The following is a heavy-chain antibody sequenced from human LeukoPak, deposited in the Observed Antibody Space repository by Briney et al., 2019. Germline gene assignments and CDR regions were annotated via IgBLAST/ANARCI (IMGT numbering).Heavy chain of an antibody. CDR3: ARDYCSSTSCYVGNWFDP. V-gene: IGHV5-51*01. CDR1: GYRFTSYW. J-gene: IGHJ5*02. CDR2: IYPADSDT. D-gene: IGHD2-2*01. Sequence: GESLKISCKGSGYRFTSYWIGWVRQMPGKGLEWMGIIYPADSDTRYSPSFQGQVTISADKSISTAYLELSRLRSDDTAVYYCARDYCSSTSCYVGNWFDPWGQGTLVTVSS.